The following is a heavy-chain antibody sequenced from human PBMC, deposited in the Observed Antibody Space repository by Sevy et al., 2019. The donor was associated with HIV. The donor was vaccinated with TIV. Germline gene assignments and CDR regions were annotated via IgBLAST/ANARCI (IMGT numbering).Heavy chain of an antibody. CDR2: IYYNGHI. J-gene: IGHJ4*02. CDR1: GGSITSLS. D-gene: IGHD1-26*01. V-gene: IGHV4-59*08. Sequence: SETLSLTCTVSGGSITSLSRNWVRQPPGKGLEWVANIYYNGHINYNPSPKSRVTLSLDTSTNQFSLRLSSVTAADTAMYYCAGENAWGRGYSWGQGTLVTVSS. CDR3: AGENAWGRGYS.